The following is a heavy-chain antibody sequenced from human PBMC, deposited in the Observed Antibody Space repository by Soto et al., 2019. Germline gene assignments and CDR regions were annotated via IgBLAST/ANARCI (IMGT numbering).Heavy chain of an antibody. V-gene: IGHV4-34*01. CDR3: ARGYDFWSGYGS. D-gene: IGHD3-3*01. Sequence: QVQLQQWGAGLLKPSETLSLTCAVYGGSFSGYYWSWIRQPPGKGMEWIGEINHSGSTNYNPSLTSRVTISVDTSKNQFSLKLSSVTAADTAVYYCARGYDFWSGYGSWGEGSLVTVSS. CDR2: INHSGST. J-gene: IGHJ4*02. CDR1: GGSFSGYY.